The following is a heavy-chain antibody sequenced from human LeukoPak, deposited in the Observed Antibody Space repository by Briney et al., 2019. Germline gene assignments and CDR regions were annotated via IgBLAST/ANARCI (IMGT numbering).Heavy chain of an antibody. D-gene: IGHD5-24*01. CDR1: GGSISSGGYY. J-gene: IGHJ4*02. V-gene: IGHV4-31*03. CDR2: IYYSGST. CDR3: ATGWDGYKLAFDY. Sequence: KPSETLSLTCTVSGGSISSGGYYWSWIRQHPGKGLEWIGYIYYSGSTYYNPSLKSRVTISVDTSKNQFSLKLSSVTAADTAVYYCATGWDGYKLAFDYWGQGTLVTVSS.